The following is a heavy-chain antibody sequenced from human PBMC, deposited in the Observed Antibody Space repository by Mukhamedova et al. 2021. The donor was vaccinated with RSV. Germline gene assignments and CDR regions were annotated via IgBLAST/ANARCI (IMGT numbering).Heavy chain of an antibody. V-gene: IGHV3-23*01. CDR3: AKESKWYYYDSSGQSGGY. J-gene: IGHJ4*02. CDR2: ISGSGGST. D-gene: IGHD3-22*01. Sequence: QSTWGGLEWVSAISGSGGSTYYADSVKGRFTISRDNSKNTLYLQMNSLRAEDTAVYYCAKESKWYYYDSSGQSGGYWGQGTLVTVSS.